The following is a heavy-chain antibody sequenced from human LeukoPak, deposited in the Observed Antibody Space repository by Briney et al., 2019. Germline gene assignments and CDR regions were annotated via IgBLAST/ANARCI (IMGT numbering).Heavy chain of an antibody. Sequence: SETLSLTCTVSGGSISSSSYYWGWIRQPPGKGLEWIGSIYYSGSTYYNPSLKSRLTISVDTSKNQFSLKLSSVTAADTAVYYCARIMTTVVTPFDYWGQGTLVTVSS. J-gene: IGHJ4*02. CDR2: IYYSGST. CDR1: GGSISSSSYY. D-gene: IGHD4-23*01. CDR3: ARIMTTVVTPFDY. V-gene: IGHV4-39*07.